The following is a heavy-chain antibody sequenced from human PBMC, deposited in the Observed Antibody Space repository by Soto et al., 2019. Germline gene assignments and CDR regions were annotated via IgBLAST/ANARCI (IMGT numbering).Heavy chain of an antibody. D-gene: IGHD3-3*01. CDR1: GFTFSSYA. J-gene: IGHJ6*02. Sequence: LRPSCAASGFTFSSYAMHWVRQAPGKGLEWVAVISYDGSNKYYADSVKGRFTISRDNSKNTLYLQMNSLRAEDTAVYYCAREIVLRFLEWLPPHGMDVWGQGTTVTVSS. CDR3: AREIVLRFLEWLPPHGMDV. V-gene: IGHV3-30-3*01. CDR2: ISYDGSNK.